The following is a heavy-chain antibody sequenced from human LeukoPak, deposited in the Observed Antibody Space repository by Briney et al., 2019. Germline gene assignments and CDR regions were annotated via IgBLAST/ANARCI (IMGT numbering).Heavy chain of an antibody. CDR3: ARSNDILTGYLYYYYYYMDV. V-gene: IGHV1-18*01. Sequence: GASVKVSCKASGYTFTSYGISWVRQAPGQGLEWMGWISAYNGNTNYAQKLQGRVTMTTDTSTSTAYMELRSLRSDDTAVYYCARSNDILTGYLYYYYYYMDVWGKGTTVTVSS. J-gene: IGHJ6*03. CDR2: ISAYNGNT. D-gene: IGHD3-9*01. CDR1: GYTFTSYG.